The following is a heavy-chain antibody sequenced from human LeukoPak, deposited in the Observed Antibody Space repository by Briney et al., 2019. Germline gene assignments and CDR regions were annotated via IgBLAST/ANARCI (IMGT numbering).Heavy chain of an antibody. D-gene: IGHD3-22*01. CDR2: IYYTGDP. J-gene: IGHJ4*02. V-gene: IGHV4-59*01. CDR1: GGSISNYY. Sequence: KSSETLSLTCTISGGSISNYYWSWIRQSPQKGLEWIAYIYYTGDPNYNPSLKSRVTISVPTSKNQFYLNLTSVTAADTAVYYCARRYYYDSSDRSGSDFDYWGQGTLVTVSS. CDR3: ARRYYYDSSDRSGSDFDY.